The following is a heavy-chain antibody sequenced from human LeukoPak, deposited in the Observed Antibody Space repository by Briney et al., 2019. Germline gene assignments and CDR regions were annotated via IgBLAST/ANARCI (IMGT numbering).Heavy chain of an antibody. V-gene: IGHV3-21*01. J-gene: IGHJ6*04. CDR1: GFTFSSYS. D-gene: IGHD3-10*01. CDR3: ARDNTMVRGVIIPPYYYGMDV. CDR2: IGSSSSYI. Sequence: GGSLRLSCAASGFTFSSYSMNWVRQAPGKGLEWVSSIGSSSSYIYYADSVKGRFTISRDNAKNSLYLQMNSLRAEDTAVYYCARDNTMVRGVIIPPYYYGMDVWGKGTTVTVSS.